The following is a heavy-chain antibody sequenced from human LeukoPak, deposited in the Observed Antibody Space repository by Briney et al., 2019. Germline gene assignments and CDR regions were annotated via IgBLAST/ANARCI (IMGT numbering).Heavy chain of an antibody. J-gene: IGHJ4*02. CDR3: ARGKWELRFDY. Sequence: SETLSLNCTVSGGSISSYYWSWIRQPPGKGLEWIGYIYYSGSTNYNPSLKSRVTISVDTSKNQFSLKLSSVTAADTAVYYCARGKWELRFDYWGQGTLVTVSS. CDR1: GGSISSYY. CDR2: IYYSGST. V-gene: IGHV4-59*01. D-gene: IGHD1-26*01.